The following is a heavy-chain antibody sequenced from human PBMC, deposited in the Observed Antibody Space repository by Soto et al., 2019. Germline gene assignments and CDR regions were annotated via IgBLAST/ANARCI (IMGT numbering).Heavy chain of an antibody. Sequence: PSETLSLTYSVSGGSVSNNTYYWGWIRQPPGKGLEWIGSIYYIGSTYYNPSLKSRVTISVDTSKNQFSLKLSSVTATDTAMYYCASYILWNAFDIWGQGTMVTVSS. CDR3: ASYILWNAFDI. V-gene: IGHV4-39*01. CDR2: IYYIGST. D-gene: IGHD2-21*01. J-gene: IGHJ3*02. CDR1: GGSVSNNTYY.